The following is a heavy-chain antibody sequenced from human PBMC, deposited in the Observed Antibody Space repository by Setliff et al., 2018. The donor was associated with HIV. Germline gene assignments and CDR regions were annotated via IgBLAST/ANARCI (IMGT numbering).Heavy chain of an antibody. CDR2: LNYDGVT. CDR3: ATTYCRGADCPQMYDY. D-gene: IGHD2-21*02. V-gene: IGHV4-34*01. J-gene: IGHJ4*02. Sequence: KPSETLSLTCAVYGGSFSGSYWSWIRQPPGKGLEWIGELNYDGVTNHNPSLRSRVTISVDTSRKQWSLRLNSVTAADTAVYYCATTYCRGADCPQMYDYWGQGTLVTVSS. CDR1: GGSFSGSY.